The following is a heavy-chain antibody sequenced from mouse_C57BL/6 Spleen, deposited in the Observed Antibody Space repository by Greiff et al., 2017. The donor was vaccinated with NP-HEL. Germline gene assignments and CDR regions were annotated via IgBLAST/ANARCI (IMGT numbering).Heavy chain of an antibody. D-gene: IGHD2-4*01. CDR3: ARLYYDYDEGAWFAY. CDR1: GYSITSGYY. V-gene: IGHV3-6*01. J-gene: IGHJ3*01. Sequence: EVKLMESGPGLVKPSQSLSLTCSVTGYSITSGYYWNWIRQFPGNKLEWMGYISYDGSNNYNPSLKNRISITRDTSKNQFFLKLNSVTTEDTATYYCARLYYDYDEGAWFAYWGQGTLVTVSA. CDR2: ISYDGSN.